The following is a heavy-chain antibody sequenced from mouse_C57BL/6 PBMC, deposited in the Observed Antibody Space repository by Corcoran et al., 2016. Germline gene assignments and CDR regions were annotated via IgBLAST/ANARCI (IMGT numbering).Heavy chain of an antibody. CDR3: SREGCYYERIAGLAY. CDR1: GYTFTDYY. CDR2: INPNNDGT. Sequence: EVQLQQSGPELVKPGASVKISCKTSGYTFTDYYMNWVKQSHGKSLEWIGDINPNNDGTSYNQKFKGKATLTVDKSSSTAYMELRSLTSEDSAVDYWSREGCYYERIAGLAYWGQGTVVTVSA. J-gene: IGHJ3*01. V-gene: IGHV1-26*01. D-gene: IGHD2-4*01.